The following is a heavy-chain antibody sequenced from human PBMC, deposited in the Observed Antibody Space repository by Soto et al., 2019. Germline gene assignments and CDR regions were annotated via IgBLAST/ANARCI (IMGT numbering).Heavy chain of an antibody. J-gene: IGHJ3*02. CDR1: GGSISSGGYY. D-gene: IGHD3-10*01. V-gene: IGHV4-31*03. Sequence: SETLSLTCTVSGGSISSGGYYWSWIRQHPGKGLEWIGYIYYSGSTYYNPSLKSRVTISVDTSKNQFSLKLSSVTAADTAVYYCARTRGPGAGAFDIWGQGTMVTVSS. CDR2: IYYSGST. CDR3: ARTRGPGAGAFDI.